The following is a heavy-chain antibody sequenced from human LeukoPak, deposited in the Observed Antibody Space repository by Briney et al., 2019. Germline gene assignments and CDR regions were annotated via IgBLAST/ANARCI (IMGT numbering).Heavy chain of an antibody. V-gene: IGHV3-7*01. CDR3: ARSSCGGDCYLGFDY. J-gene: IGHJ4*02. CDR1: GFTFSNYY. CDR2: IKHDGSEK. D-gene: IGHD2-21*02. Sequence: PGGSLRLSCAASGFTFSNYYMSWVRQAPGKGLEWVANIKHDGSEKYYVDSVKGRFTTSRDNADNSLYLQMSSLRAEDTAVYYCARSSCGGDCYLGFDYWGQGTLVTVSS.